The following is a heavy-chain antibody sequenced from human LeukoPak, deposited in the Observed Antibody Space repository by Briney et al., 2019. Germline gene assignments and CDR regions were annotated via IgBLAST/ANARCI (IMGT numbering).Heavy chain of an antibody. V-gene: IGHV7-4-1*02. J-gene: IGHJ4*02. Sequence: ASVKVSCKASGYTFTSYAMNWVRQAPGQGLERMGWINTNTGSPRYAQDFTGRFVFSLDTSLSTTYLQISSLKSEDTAIYYCARTRAPYYYGAGSPDFWGQGTLVTVSS. D-gene: IGHD3-10*01. CDR2: INTNTGSP. CDR3: ARTRAPYYYGAGSPDF. CDR1: GYTFTSYA.